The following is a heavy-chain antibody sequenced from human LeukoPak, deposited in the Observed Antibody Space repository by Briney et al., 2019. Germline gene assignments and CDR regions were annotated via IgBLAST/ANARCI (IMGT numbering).Heavy chain of an antibody. J-gene: IGHJ6*03. Sequence: SETLSLTCTVSGGSISSYYWSWIRQPAGKGLEWIGRIYTSGSTNYNPSLKSRVTMSVDTSKNQFSLKLRSVTAADTAVYYCARVGSYSHLYYYYYMDVWGKGTTVTVSS. CDR2: IYTSGST. CDR1: GGSISSYY. CDR3: ARVGSYSHLYYYYYMDV. V-gene: IGHV4-4*07. D-gene: IGHD2-21*01.